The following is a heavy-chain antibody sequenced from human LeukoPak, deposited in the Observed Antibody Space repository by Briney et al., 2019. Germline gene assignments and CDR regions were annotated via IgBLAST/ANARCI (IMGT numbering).Heavy chain of an antibody. Sequence: ASVKVSCKTSGYTFTNYGISWVRQAPGQGLVWMGWVSAYNGNTNYAQKLQGRVTMTTDTSTSTAYMELRSLRSDDTAVYYCAREVSYCGGDCYLYIWGQGTMVTVSS. J-gene: IGHJ3*02. CDR3: AREVSYCGGDCYLYI. CDR1: GYTFTNYG. CDR2: VSAYNGNT. V-gene: IGHV1-18*01. D-gene: IGHD2-21*02.